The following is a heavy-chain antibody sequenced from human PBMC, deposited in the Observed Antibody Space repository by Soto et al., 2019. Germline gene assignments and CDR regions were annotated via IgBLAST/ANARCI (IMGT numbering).Heavy chain of an antibody. CDR1: GGSISSYY. Sequence: SETLSLTCTVSGGSISSYYWSWIRQPPGKGLEWIGYIYYSGSTDYNPSLKSRVTISVDTSKNQFSLKLSSVTAADTAVYYCARGFSGWYYFDYWGQGTLVTVS. J-gene: IGHJ4*02. V-gene: IGHV4-59*01. CDR3: ARGFSGWYYFDY. CDR2: IYYSGST. D-gene: IGHD6-19*01.